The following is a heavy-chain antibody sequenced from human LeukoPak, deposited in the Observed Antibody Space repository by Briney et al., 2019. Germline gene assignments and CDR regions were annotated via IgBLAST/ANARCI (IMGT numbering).Heavy chain of an antibody. CDR2: INPNSGGT. D-gene: IGHD5-18*01. V-gene: IGHV1-2*02. CDR3: ARVDTAINFDY. CDR1: GYTFTGYY. J-gene: IGHJ4*02. Sequence: ASVKVSCKASGYTFTGYYMHWVRQAPGQGLEWMGWINPNSGGTNYVQKFQGGVTMTRDTSISTAYMELSRLRSDDTAVYYCARVDTAINFDYWGQGTLVTVSS.